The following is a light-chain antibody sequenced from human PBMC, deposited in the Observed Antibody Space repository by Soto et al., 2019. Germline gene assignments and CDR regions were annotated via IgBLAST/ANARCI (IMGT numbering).Light chain of an antibody. CDR3: SSYTSISTLDV. Sequence: QSVLTQPASVSGSPGQSITISCTGTNSDVGGYNYVSWYQQHPGKAPELMIYEVSHRPSGVSNRFSGSKSDNTASLTISGLQAEDEADYYCSSYTSISTLDVFGTGTQLTVL. V-gene: IGLV2-14*01. CDR1: NSDVGGYNY. J-gene: IGLJ1*01. CDR2: EVS.